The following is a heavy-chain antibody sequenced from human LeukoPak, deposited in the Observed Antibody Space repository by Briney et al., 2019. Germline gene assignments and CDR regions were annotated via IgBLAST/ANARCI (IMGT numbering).Heavy chain of an antibody. Sequence: GRSLRLSCAASGFTFDNYAMHWVRQAPAKGLEWVAVISYGGNNEFYANSVKGRFTISRDNSKNTLYLQMNSLRAEDTAVYYCAKDADLPLRYGSGFFDYWGQGTLVTVSS. CDR1: GFTFDNYA. CDR3: AKDADLPLRYGSGFFDY. J-gene: IGHJ4*02. V-gene: IGHV3-30-3*01. CDR2: ISYGGNNE. D-gene: IGHD3-10*01.